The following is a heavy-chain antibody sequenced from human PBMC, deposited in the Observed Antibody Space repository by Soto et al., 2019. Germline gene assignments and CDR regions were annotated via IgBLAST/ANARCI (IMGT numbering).Heavy chain of an antibody. D-gene: IGHD5-12*01. J-gene: IGHJ4*02. Sequence: SETLSLTCTVSGGSISSYYWSWIRQPSGKGLEWIGYVYYSGSTNYNPSLKTRVTTPVATSKNPFSLTLSSLTAADTAVYYCARVFRDSGCDYRGLHFDYWGQGTLVTVSS. CDR1: GGSISSYY. CDR3: ARVFRDSGCDYRGLHFDY. V-gene: IGHV4-59*01. CDR2: VYYSGST.